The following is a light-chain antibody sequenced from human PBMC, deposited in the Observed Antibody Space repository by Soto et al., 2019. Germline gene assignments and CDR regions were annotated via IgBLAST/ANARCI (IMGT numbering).Light chain of an antibody. CDR3: QQTYGTSWT. CDR1: QNIRNY. V-gene: IGKV1-39*01. CDR2: GAS. Sequence: DIQMTQSPSSLSASIGDRVTITCRASQNIRNYVNWYQQKPGRAPKFLIYGASNLQFGVPSRFGGSGSGTEFNLTIRSLQVEDFSTYYCQQTYGTSWTFGLGTRVEI. J-gene: IGKJ1*01.